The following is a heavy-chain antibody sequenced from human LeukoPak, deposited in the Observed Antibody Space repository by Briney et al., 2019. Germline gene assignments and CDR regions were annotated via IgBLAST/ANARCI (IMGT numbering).Heavy chain of an antibody. J-gene: IGHJ4*02. CDR2: ISYDGSNK. D-gene: IGHD3-10*01. V-gene: IGHV3-30-3*01. Sequence: PGGSLRLSCAASGFTFSTYAMHWVRQAPGKGLEWVAVISYDGSNKYYADSVKGRFTISRDNSKNTLYLQMNSLRAGDTAVYYCAKDYYGSGGQGTLVTVSS. CDR3: AKDYYGS. CDR1: GFTFSTYA.